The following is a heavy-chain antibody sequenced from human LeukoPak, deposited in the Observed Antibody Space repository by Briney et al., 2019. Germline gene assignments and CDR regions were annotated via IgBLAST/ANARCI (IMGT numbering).Heavy chain of an antibody. CDR1: GYSFTDYY. V-gene: IGHV1-2*02. J-gene: IGHJ5*02. D-gene: IGHD3-3*01. Sequence: ASVRVSCKTSGYSFTDYYIHWVRQAPGQGLEWMGWVNTKSGRTSSARKFQGRVTMTRDPSITTVYMDMAWLTSDDTAIYFCARADFIDAGPYLIGPWGQGTLVTVSS. CDR2: VNTKSGRT. CDR3: ARADFIDAGPYLIGP.